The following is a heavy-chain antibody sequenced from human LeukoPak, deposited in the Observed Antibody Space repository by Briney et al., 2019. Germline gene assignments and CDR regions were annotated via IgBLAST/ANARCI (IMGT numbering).Heavy chain of an antibody. CDR3: AGIPSLWFGELFHYYHYGMDV. Sequence: SVKVSCKASGGTFISYAISWVRQAPGQGLEWMGGIIPIFGTANYAQKFQGRVTITADESTSTAYMELSSLRSEDTAVYYCAGIPSLWFGELFHYYHYGMDVWGQGTTVTVSS. J-gene: IGHJ6*02. CDR2: IIPIFGTA. D-gene: IGHD3-10*01. CDR1: GGTFISYA. V-gene: IGHV1-69*13.